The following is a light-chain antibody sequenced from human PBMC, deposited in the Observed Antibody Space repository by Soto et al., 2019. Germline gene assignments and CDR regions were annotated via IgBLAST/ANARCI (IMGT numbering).Light chain of an antibody. Sequence: EIVLTQSPGTLSLSPGERATLSCRASQSVSTTYLGWYQQKPGQAPRLLVYGTSRRATGIPDRFSGSGSGTDFTLTISSLEPEGFAVYYCQHYGSSPPMYTFGQGTKLEIK. V-gene: IGKV3-20*01. CDR3: QHYGSSPPMYT. CDR1: QSVSTTY. J-gene: IGKJ2*01. CDR2: GTS.